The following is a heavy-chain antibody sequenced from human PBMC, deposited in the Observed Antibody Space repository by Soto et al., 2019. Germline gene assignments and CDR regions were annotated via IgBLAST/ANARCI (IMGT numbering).Heavy chain of an antibody. V-gene: IGHV3-30*01. CDR2: RSDDGSNK. J-gene: IGHJ6*02. CDR3: PAPVGIAAALSMDV. CDR1: GFTFSSYA. D-gene: IGHD6-13*01. Sequence: SLRLACPAYGFTFSSYAMQWVRQSPGKGREWVAVRSDDGSNKYYAGSVKGRFTISRDNSKNTLYLQMNSLRAEDTAVYYCPAPVGIAAALSMDVWGQGTMVTVSS.